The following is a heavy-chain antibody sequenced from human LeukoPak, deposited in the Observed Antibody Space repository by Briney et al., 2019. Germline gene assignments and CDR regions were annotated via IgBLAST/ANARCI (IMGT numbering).Heavy chain of an antibody. V-gene: IGHV3-23*01. CDR2: ISGGAGTT. CDR3: AKDLVVAATSGAFDF. D-gene: IGHD2-15*01. J-gene: IGHJ3*01. Sequence: ETLSLTCAVYGGSFSGYYWSWVRQAPGKGLEWVSVISGGAGTTYYADSVKGRFTISRDNSKNTLYLQMNSLRAEDTAIYHCAKDLVVAATSGAFDFWGQGTMVTVSS. CDR1: GGSFSGYY.